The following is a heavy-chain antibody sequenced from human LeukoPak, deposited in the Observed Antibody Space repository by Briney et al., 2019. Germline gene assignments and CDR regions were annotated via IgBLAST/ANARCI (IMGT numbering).Heavy chain of an antibody. J-gene: IGHJ3*02. D-gene: IGHD3-22*01. CDR1: GGTFSSYA. Sequence: ASVKVSCKASGGTFSSYAISWVRQAPGQGLEWMGIINPSGGSTSYAQKFQGRVTMTRDMSTSTVYMELSSLRSEDTAVYYCARAGITMTNDAFDIWGQGTMVTVSS. CDR3: ARAGITMTNDAFDI. CDR2: INPSGGST. V-gene: IGHV1-46*01.